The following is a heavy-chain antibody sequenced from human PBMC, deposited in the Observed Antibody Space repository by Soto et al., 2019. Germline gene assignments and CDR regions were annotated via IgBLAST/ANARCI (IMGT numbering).Heavy chain of an antibody. CDR2: ISYDGGHK. D-gene: IGHD4-4*01. Sequence: QVQLVESGGGVVHPERSLRLSCSASEFTFSSYAMHWVRQAPGQGLEWVAGISYDGGHKFYGDSVRGRFTISRDSSKTTVFLQMNSLRPEDTAAYYCARVKTDYSNPRGPFFFYGMDVWGQGTKVTVSS. J-gene: IGHJ6*02. CDR1: EFTFSSYA. V-gene: IGHV3-30-3*01. CDR3: ARVKTDYSNPRGPFFFYGMDV.